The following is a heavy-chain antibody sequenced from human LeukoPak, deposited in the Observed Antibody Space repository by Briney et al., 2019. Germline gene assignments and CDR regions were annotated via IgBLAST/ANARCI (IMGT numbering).Heavy chain of an antibody. Sequence: SVKVSCKASGGTFSSYAISWVRQAPGQGLEWMGGIIPIFGTANYAQKFQGRVTITADESTSTAYMELSSLRSEDTAVYYCARDSSAPAVRGANWFDPWGQGTLVTASS. CDR2: IIPIFGTA. V-gene: IGHV1-69*13. CDR3: ARDSSAPAVRGANWFDP. CDR1: GGTFSSYA. J-gene: IGHJ5*02. D-gene: IGHD3-10*01.